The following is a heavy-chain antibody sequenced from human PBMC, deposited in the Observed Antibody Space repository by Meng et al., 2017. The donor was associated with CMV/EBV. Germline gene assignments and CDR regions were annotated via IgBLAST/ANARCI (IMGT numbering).Heavy chain of an antibody. Sequence: SVKVSCKVSGGPFSSYAISWVRKAPGQGLEWMGGIIPIFGTANYAQKFKGRVTITTDESTSTAYMELSSLRSEDTAGYYCASRRQPYYGMDVWGQGTTVTVSS. CDR2: IIPIFGTA. V-gene: IGHV1-69*05. CDR3: ASRRQPYYGMDV. CDR1: GGPFSSYA. J-gene: IGHJ6*02. D-gene: IGHD1-1*01.